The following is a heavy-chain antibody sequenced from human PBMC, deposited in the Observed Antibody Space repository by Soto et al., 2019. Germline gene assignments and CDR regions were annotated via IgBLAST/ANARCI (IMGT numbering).Heavy chain of an antibody. V-gene: IGHV3-7*03. CDR2: IKCDGSEK. Sequence: PGGSLRLSCAASGFTFSSSWMHWVCQAPEKGQEWVADIKCDGSEKYYVVSVKGRLTISRDNAKNSLYLQVNSLRAEDMTVYYCVRGRYYYGSGSRPDGMDVWGQGTTVTVSS. J-gene: IGHJ6*02. CDR1: GFTFSSSW. D-gene: IGHD3-10*01. CDR3: VRGRYYYGSGSRPDGMDV.